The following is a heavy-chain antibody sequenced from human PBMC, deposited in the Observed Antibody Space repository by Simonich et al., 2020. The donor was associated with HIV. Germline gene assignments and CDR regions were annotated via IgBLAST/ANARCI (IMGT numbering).Heavy chain of an antibody. Sequence: EVQLVESGGGVVKPGGSLRLSCAASGFTFSSYNMNWVRQAPGKGLGWGSSLISHSSYKDYADSVKGRFTIYRDNAKNSLYLQMNSLRAEDTAVYYCARDQVASIAVAFDYWGQGTLVTVSS. J-gene: IGHJ4*02. D-gene: IGHD6-19*01. V-gene: IGHV3-21*01. CDR2: LISHSSYK. CDR3: ARDQVASIAVAFDY. CDR1: GFTFSSYN.